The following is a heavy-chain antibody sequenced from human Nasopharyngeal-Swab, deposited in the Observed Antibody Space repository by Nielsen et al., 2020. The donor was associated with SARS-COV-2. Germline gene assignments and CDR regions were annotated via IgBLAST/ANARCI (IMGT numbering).Heavy chain of an antibody. J-gene: IGHJ2*01. CDR2: IYYSGST. V-gene: IGHV4-59*01. CDR3: ARGFDL. CDR1: GFTFSSYA. Sequence: ESLKISCAASGFTFSSYAMNWVRQAPGKGLEWIGYIYYSGSTNYNPSLKSRVTISVDTSKNQFSLKLSSVTAADTAVYYCARGFDLWGRGTLVTVSS.